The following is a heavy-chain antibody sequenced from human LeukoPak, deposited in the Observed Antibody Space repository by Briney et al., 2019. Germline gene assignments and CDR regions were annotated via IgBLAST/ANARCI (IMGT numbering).Heavy chain of an antibody. V-gene: IGHV3-64D*09. D-gene: IGHD5-12*01. CDR3: VKDPTWLRTLFDY. J-gene: IGHJ4*02. CDR1: GFTFSSYA. CDR2: ITSNGGTT. Sequence: GGSLRLSCAASGFTFSSYAMHWVRQAPGKGLEYVSAITSNGGTTYYADSVKGRFTISRDNSENTLYLQMSSLRAEDTAVYYCVKDPTWLRTLFDYWGQGTLVTVSS.